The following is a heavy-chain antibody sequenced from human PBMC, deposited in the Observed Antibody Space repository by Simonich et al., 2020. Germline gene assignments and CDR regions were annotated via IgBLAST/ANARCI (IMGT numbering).Heavy chain of an antibody. V-gene: IGHV1-69-2*01. Sequence: EVQLVQSGAEVKKPGATVKISCKVSGYTFPDYYMHWVQQAPGKGLEGMGLDDPEEWETIYAGKFQGRVTITADTSTDTAYMELSSLRSEDTAVYYCATGFEYSSSSWAFDIWGQGTMVTVSS. CDR3: ATGFEYSSSSWAFDI. CDR1: GYTFPDYY. CDR2: DDPEEWET. D-gene: IGHD6-6*01. J-gene: IGHJ3*02.